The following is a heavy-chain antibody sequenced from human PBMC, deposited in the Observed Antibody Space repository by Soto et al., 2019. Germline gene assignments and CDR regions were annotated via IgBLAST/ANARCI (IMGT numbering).Heavy chain of an antibody. Sequence: PSETLCLTCTVSGGSISSSSYYWGWIRQPPGKGLEWIGSIYYSGSTYYNPSLKSRVTISVDTSKNQFSLKLSSVTAADTAVYYCARVKGSGSYYTIYYYYGMDVWGQGTTVTVSS. V-gene: IGHV4-39*01. CDR2: IYYSGST. CDR1: GGSISSSSYY. J-gene: IGHJ6*02. CDR3: ARVKGSGSYYTIYYYYGMDV. D-gene: IGHD3-10*01.